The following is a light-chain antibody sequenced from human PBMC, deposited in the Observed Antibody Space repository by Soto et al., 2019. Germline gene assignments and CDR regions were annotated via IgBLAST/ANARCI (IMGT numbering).Light chain of an antibody. Sequence: QSALTQPRSVSGSPGQSVTISCTGTSSDVGGYDYVSWYQQYPGKAPKVMIYDVTKRPSGVPDRFSGSKSGNTASLTISGLQAEDEADYYCCSYAGTYTPVVFGGGTKLTVL. V-gene: IGLV2-11*01. J-gene: IGLJ2*01. CDR2: DVT. CDR1: SSDVGGYDY. CDR3: CSYAGTYTPVV.